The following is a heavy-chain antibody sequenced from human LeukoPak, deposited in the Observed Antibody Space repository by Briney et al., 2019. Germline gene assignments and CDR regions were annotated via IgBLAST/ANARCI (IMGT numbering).Heavy chain of an antibody. CDR1: GFNFGDFW. D-gene: IGHD1-1*01. V-gene: IGHV3-7*01. CDR2: IKEDGSEK. Sequence: GGSLRLSCAASGFNFGDFWMAWVRQTPGKGLEWVADIKEDGSEKFYVDSVKGRFTISRDNSKNSLDLQMNRLRGDDTALYFCVRGLERMEYWGQGTLVTVSS. CDR3: VRGLERMEY. J-gene: IGHJ4*02.